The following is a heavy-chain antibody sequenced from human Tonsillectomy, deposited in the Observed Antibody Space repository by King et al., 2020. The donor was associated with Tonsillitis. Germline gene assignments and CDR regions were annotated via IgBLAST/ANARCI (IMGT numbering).Heavy chain of an antibody. CDR2: INHSGST. CDR3: AGGSGTPADY. D-gene: IGHD3-10*01. Sequence: VQLQQWGAGLLKPSETLSLTCAVYGGSFSGYYWSWIRQPPGKGLEWIGEINHSGSTNYNPSLKSRVTISVDTSKNQFSLKLSSVTAADTAVYYCAGGSGTPADYWGQGTLVTVSS. CDR1: GGSFSGYY. J-gene: IGHJ4*02. V-gene: IGHV4-34*01.